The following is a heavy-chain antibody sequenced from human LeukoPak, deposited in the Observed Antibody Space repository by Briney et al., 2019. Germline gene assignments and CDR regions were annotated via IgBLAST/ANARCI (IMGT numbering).Heavy chain of an antibody. CDR3: ARVRGAAAGYYYYYYGMDV. D-gene: IGHD6-13*01. J-gene: IGHJ6*02. CDR1: GGSFSGYY. Sequence: SETLSLTCAVYGGSFSGYYWSWIRQPPGKGLEWIGEINHSGSTNYNPSLKSRVTISVDTAKNQFSLKLSSVTAADTAVYYCARVRGAAAGYYYYYYGMDVWGQGTTVTVSS. V-gene: IGHV4-34*01. CDR2: INHSGST.